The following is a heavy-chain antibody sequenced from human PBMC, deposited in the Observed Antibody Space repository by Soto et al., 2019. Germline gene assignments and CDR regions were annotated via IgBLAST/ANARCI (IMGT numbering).Heavy chain of an antibody. CDR2: ISYDGRNK. D-gene: IGHD3-16*01. CDR1: GFTFSNFG. V-gene: IGHV3-30*03. J-gene: IGHJ4*02. CDR3: AGVWGWPPIVIDY. Sequence: QVQLVESGGGVVQPGRSLRLSCAASGFTFSNFGMHWVRQAPGKGLEWVAVISYDGRNKYYADSVKGRFTISRDNSKNTLYIQMSSLRAEETAVYYCAGVWGWPPIVIDYWGQGTLVTVSS.